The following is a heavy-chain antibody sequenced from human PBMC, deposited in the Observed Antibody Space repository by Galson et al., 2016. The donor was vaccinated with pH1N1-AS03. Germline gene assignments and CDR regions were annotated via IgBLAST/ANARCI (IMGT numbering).Heavy chain of an antibody. V-gene: IGHV4-34*01. CDR3: ARGSTDYSVSSGHYWRLGASMDY. Sequence: SETLSLTCAVYGGAFSGYLWTWIRQAPGKGLEWIGEMKDSGTTNYNPSLKSRVVISLDTSKRQFSLNLTSMTAADTAVYYCARGSTDYSVSSGHYWRLGASMDYGGQGILVTVSS. CDR1: GGAFSGYL. CDR2: MKDSGTT. J-gene: IGHJ4*02. D-gene: IGHD3-22*01.